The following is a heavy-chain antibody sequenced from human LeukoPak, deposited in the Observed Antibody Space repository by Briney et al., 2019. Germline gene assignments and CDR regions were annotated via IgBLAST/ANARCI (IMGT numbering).Heavy chain of an antibody. V-gene: IGHV4-38-2*02. CDR1: GYSISNGYY. CDR3: ARVVYTGAAAGSVDY. CDR2: LYHSGPT. D-gene: IGHD6-13*01. Sequence: NTSEPVSLTCSVSGYSISNGYYWGWIRQPPGKGLEWIGRLYHSGPTYYHPSLQSRVTTSVDTSKTQFSLKLSSVTAADTAVYYCARVVYTGAAAGSVDYWGQGTLVTVSP. J-gene: IGHJ4*02.